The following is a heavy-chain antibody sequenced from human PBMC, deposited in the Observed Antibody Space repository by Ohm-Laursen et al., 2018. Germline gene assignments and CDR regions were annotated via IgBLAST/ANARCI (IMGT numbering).Heavy chain of an antibody. CDR2: IIPIFGTA. J-gene: IGHJ5*02. Sequence: SVKVSCNASGGTFSRYAISWVRQAPGQGLEWMGGIIPIFGTANYAQKFQGRVTITADESTSTAYMELSSLRSEDTAVYYCASLPIAVAGTANWFDPWGQGTLVTVSS. D-gene: IGHD6-19*01. CDR1: GGTFSRYA. CDR3: ASLPIAVAGTANWFDP. V-gene: IGHV1-69*13.